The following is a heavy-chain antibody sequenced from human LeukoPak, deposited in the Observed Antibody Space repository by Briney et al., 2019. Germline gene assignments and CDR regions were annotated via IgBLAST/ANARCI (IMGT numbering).Heavy chain of an antibody. V-gene: IGHV4-34*01. CDR2: INHSGST. D-gene: IGHD3-22*01. J-gene: IGHJ4*02. CDR3: ARRGDDSSGYYYGDFDY. CDR1: GGSFSGYY. Sequence: PSETLSLTCAVYGGSFSGYYWSWIRQPPGKGLEWIGEINHSGSTNYNPSLKSRVTISVDTSKNQFSLKLSSVTAADTAVYYCARRGDDSSGYYYGDFDYWGQGTLVTVSS.